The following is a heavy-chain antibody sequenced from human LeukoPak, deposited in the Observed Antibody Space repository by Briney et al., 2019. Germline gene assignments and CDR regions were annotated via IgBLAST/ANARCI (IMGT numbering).Heavy chain of an antibody. Sequence: GGSLRLSCAASGFTFSDHYMDWVRQAPGKGLEWVGRTRNKANSYTTEYAASVKGRFTISRDDSKNSLYLQMNSLKTEDTAVYYCAREERWLQFLYDYWGQGTLVTVSS. D-gene: IGHD5-24*01. CDR1: GFTFSDHY. CDR3: AREERWLQFLYDY. V-gene: IGHV3-72*01. J-gene: IGHJ4*02. CDR2: TRNKANSYTT.